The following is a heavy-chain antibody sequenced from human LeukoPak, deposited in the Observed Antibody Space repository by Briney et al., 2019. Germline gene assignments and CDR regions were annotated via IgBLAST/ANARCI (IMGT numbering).Heavy chain of an antibody. CDR1: GYTFTSYG. CDR2: IIPIFGTA. Sequence: GASVKVSCKASGYTFTSYGISWVRQAPGQGLEWMGGIIPIFGTANYAQKFQGRVTITADKSTSTAYMELSSLRSEDTAVYYCARGGGLYCSSTSCPLPRYYMDVWGKGTTVTVSS. V-gene: IGHV1-69*06. D-gene: IGHD2-2*01. CDR3: ARGGGLYCSSTSCPLPRYYMDV. J-gene: IGHJ6*03.